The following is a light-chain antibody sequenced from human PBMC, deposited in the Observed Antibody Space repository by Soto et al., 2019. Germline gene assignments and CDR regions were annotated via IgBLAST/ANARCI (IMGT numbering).Light chain of an antibody. CDR1: QSVSSSF. CDR3: QQYGSAPRT. J-gene: IGKJ1*01. Sequence: EIVLTQSPGTLSLSPGERATLSCRASQSVSSSFLSWYQQKPGQSPRLLIYGASGRATGIPDRFSGSGSGTDFTLTISSLEPEDFAVSYCQQYGSAPRTFGQGTKV. CDR2: GAS. V-gene: IGKV3-20*01.